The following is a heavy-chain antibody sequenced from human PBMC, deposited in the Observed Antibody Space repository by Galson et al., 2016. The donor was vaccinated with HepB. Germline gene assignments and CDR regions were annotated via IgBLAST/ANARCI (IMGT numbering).Heavy chain of an antibody. CDR3: AKKAVELTAISYLKGFDY. J-gene: IGHJ4*02. D-gene: IGHD1-7*01. CDR1: GFTFSSYT. V-gene: IGHV3-23*01. CDR2: ISGGGGRT. Sequence: SLRLSCAASGFTFSSYTLTWVRQPPGKGLEWVSSISGGGGRTYYAGSVKGRFTISRANSKNTLYLQMNSLRAEDTAVYYCAKKAVELTAISYLKGFDYWGQGTLVTVSS.